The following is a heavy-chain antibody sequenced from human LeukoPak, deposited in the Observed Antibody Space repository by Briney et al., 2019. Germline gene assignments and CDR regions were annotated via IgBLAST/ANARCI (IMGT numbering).Heavy chain of an antibody. D-gene: IGHD2-15*01. Sequence: GGSLRLSCTASGFTFSKYGMHWVRQAPGKGLEWVAVIWFDGSNRNHADSVKGRFTISRDNSKNTLYLQMNSLRVEDTAVYFCVRDYCSGGSCYENNWFDPWGQGTLVTVSS. CDR2: IWFDGSNR. J-gene: IGHJ5*02. CDR3: VRDYCSGGSCYENNWFDP. V-gene: IGHV3-33*01. CDR1: GFTFSKYG.